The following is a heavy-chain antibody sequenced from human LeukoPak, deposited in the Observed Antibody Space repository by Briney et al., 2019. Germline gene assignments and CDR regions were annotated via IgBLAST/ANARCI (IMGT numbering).Heavy chain of an antibody. CDR2: ISSSGCTI. J-gene: IGHJ3*02. D-gene: IGHD6-13*01. Sequence: PGGTLRLSCAASGLTLSSYEMNWARQAPGKGLEWVSYISSSGCTIYYADSVKGRFTISRDNAKNSLYLQRNSLRAEDTAVYYCARDMGIAAAFDIWGQGTMVTVSS. V-gene: IGHV3-48*03. CDR1: GLTLSSYE. CDR3: ARDMGIAAAFDI.